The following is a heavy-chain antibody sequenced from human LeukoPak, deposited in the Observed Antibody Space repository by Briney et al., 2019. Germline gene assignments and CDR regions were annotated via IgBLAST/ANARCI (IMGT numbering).Heavy chain of an antibody. CDR1: GGSISSYY. Sequence: SETLSLTCTVSGGSISSYYWSWNRQPPGKGLEWIGYIYYSGSTNYNPSLKSRVPISVDTSKNQFSLKLSSVTAADTAVYYCARRVVAAPASGYFDLWGRGTLVTVSS. CDR2: IYYSGST. V-gene: IGHV4-59*01. D-gene: IGHD2-15*01. J-gene: IGHJ2*01. CDR3: ARRVVAAPASGYFDL.